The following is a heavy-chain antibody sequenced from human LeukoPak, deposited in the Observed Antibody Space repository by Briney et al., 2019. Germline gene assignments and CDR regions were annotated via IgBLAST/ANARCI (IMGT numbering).Heavy chain of an antibody. CDR1: GYSFTSYW. CDR2: IYPGDSDT. V-gene: IGHV5-51*01. D-gene: IGHD5-24*01. J-gene: IGHJ4*02. CDR3: ARHSDGYNLVDY. Sequence: GESLKISCKGSGYSFTSYWIGWVRQMPGKGLEWMGVIYPGDSDTRDSPSFQGQVTLSADKSISTAYLQWSSLKASDTAMYYGARHSDGYNLVDYWGQGTLVTVSS.